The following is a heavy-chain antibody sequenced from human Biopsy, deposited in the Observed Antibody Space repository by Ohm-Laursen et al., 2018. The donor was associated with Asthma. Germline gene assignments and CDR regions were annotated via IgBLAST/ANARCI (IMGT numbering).Heavy chain of an antibody. D-gene: IGHD5-12*01. CDR2: LIPVLGTP. V-gene: IGHV1-69*13. J-gene: IGHJ6*02. CDR1: GDSFSNYA. Sequence: SVKVSCKASGDSFSNYAISWVRQAPGQGLEWMGGLIPVLGTPNHAQMFEGRVTITADESTSTAYMELSSLSSEDTAVYYCARGYSGSDRIVYYYSGLEVWGQGTTVTVSS. CDR3: ARGYSGSDRIVYYYSGLEV.